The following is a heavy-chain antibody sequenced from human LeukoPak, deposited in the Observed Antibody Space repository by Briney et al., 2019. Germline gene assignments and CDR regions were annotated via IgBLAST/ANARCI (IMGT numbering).Heavy chain of an antibody. D-gene: IGHD3-22*01. Sequence: PGGSLRLSCAASGFTVSSNYMSWVRQAPGKGLEWVSVIYSGGSTYYADSVKGRFTISRDNSKNTLYLQMNSLRAEDTAVYYYASAMIVVAPDAFDIWGQGTMVTVSS. J-gene: IGHJ3*02. CDR2: IYSGGST. CDR1: GFTVSSNY. CDR3: ASAMIVVAPDAFDI. V-gene: IGHV3-53*01.